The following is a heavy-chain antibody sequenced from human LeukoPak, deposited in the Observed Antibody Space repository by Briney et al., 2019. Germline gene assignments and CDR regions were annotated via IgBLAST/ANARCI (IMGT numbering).Heavy chain of an antibody. Sequence: GASVKVSCKASGYTFTSYGISWVRQAPGQGLEWMGWISANNGKTKYAHNLQGRVAMTTDTSVSTAYMELRSLRSDDTAVYYCARNMTTSGPIDIEDAFDIWGQGTMVTVSS. CDR3: ARNMTTSGPIDIEDAFDI. V-gene: IGHV1-18*01. J-gene: IGHJ3*02. CDR1: GYTFTSYG. CDR2: ISANNGKT. D-gene: IGHD4-17*01.